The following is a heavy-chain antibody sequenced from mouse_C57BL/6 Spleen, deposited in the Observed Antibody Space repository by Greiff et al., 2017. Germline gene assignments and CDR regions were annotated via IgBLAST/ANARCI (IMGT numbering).Heavy chain of an antibody. J-gene: IGHJ2*01. V-gene: IGHV1-9*01. CDR1: GYTFTGYW. CDR2: ILPGSGST. D-gene: IGHD2-1*01. CDR3: ARIPIYYGNPFDY. Sequence: VKLQQSGAELMKPGASVKLSCKATGYTFTGYWIAWVKQRPGHGLEWIGEILPGSGSTNYTEKFKGRATFTADKSSNTAYMQRSSLTTEDSSIYYCARIPIYYGNPFDYWGQGTTLTVSS.